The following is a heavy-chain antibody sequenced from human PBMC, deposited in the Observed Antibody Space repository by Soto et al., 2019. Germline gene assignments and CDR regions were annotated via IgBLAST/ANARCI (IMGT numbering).Heavy chain of an antibody. J-gene: IGHJ4*01. Sequence: SETLSLTCTVSGSSINSSGYYWGWIRQPPGKGLEWIGSMFYGVSTYYNPSLKSRVTVSVDTSKNQFSLNLRSVTAADTAVYYCARLPSRHLVDYWGHGTLVTVSS. V-gene: IGHV4-39*01. D-gene: IGHD3-3*02. CDR3: ARLPSRHLVDY. CDR1: GSSINSSGYY. CDR2: MFYGVST.